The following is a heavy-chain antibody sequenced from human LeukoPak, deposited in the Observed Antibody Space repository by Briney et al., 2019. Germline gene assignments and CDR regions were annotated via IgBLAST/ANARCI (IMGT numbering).Heavy chain of an antibody. CDR2: ISSSSSYI. V-gene: IGHV3-21*01. CDR1: GFTFSSYS. CDR3: ARGTEINFDY. D-gene: IGHD1-1*01. J-gene: IGHJ4*02. Sequence: PGGSLRLSCAASGFTFSSYSMNWVRQAPGKGLEWVSYISSSSSYIYYADSVKGRFTISRDNAKNSLYLQMNSLRAEDTAVYYCARGTEINFDYWGQGTLVTASS.